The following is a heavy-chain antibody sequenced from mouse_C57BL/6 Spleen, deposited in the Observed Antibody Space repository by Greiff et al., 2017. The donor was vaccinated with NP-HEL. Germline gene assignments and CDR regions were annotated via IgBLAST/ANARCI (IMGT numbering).Heavy chain of an antibody. J-gene: IGHJ3*01. Sequence: VKLQESGAELVRPGASVTLSCKASGYTFTDYEMHWVKQTPVHGLEWIGAIDPETGGTAYNQKFKGKAILTADKSSSTAYMELRSLTSEDSAVYYFSSAWFAYWGQGTLVTVSA. D-gene: IGHD1-1*01. CDR3: SSAWFAY. V-gene: IGHV1-15*01. CDR2: IDPETGGT. CDR1: GYTFTDYE.